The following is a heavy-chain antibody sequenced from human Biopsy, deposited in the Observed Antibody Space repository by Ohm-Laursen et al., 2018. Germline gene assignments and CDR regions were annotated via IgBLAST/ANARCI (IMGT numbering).Heavy chain of an antibody. CDR3: ARDPLNGHKHFDY. V-gene: IGHV1-2*02. CDR1: SYNFTDHN. D-gene: IGHD2-8*01. J-gene: IGHJ4*02. CDR2: INCKTGAT. Sequence: SVKVSCKVSSYNFTDHNIHWMRQAPGQGLEWLGYINCKTGATNYAQKFQGTVTMTRDTSISTAYLALGSLRSADTAIYYCARDPLNGHKHFDYWGQGSLVTVSS.